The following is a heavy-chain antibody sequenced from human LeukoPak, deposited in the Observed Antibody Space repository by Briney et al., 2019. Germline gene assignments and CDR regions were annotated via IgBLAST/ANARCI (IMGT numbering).Heavy chain of an antibody. CDR2: ISPRGGGT. CDR3: ARVLAGGAFNY. D-gene: IGHD3-10*01. V-gene: IGHV3-23*01. J-gene: IGHJ4*02. Sequence: PGGSLRLSCAASGFTFSNHGMNWVRQAPGKGLEWLSGISPRGGGTYYADSVKGRFTISRDDSKNTLSLQMNSLRVEDTAVYYCARVLAGGAFNYWAREPR. CDR1: GFTFSNHG.